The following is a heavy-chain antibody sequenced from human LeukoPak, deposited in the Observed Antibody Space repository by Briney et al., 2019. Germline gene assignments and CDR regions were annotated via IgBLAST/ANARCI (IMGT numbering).Heavy chain of an antibody. Sequence: SETLSLTCTVSGGSINSSSYYWGWIRQPPGKGLEWIGSIYYSGSTYYNPSLKSRVTISVDTSKNQFSLKLSSVTAADTAVYYCARVNYGGNSEGDYWGQGTLVTVSS. D-gene: IGHD4-23*01. CDR3: ARVNYGGNSEGDY. CDR2: IYYSGST. CDR1: GGSINSSSYY. J-gene: IGHJ4*02. V-gene: IGHV4-39*01.